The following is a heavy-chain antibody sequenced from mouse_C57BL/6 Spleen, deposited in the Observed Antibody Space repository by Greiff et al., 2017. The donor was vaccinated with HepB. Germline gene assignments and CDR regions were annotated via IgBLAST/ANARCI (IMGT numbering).Heavy chain of an antibody. J-gene: IGHJ4*01. CDR2: ISDGGSYT. V-gene: IGHV5-4*01. Sequence: EVKVVESGGGLVKPGGSLKLSCAASGFTFSSYAMSWVRQTPEKRLEWVATISDGGSYTYYPDNVKGRFTISRDNAKNNLYLQMSHLKSEDTAMYYCAREEEDYWGQGTSVTVSS. CDR1: GFTFSSYA. CDR3: AREEEDY.